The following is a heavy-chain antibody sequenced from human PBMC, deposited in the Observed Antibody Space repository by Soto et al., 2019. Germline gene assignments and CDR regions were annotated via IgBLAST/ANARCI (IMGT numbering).Heavy chain of an antibody. CDR1: GFTFSNAW. CDR3: TTANKAAAGYGDAFDI. V-gene: IGHV3-15*07. J-gene: IGHJ3*02. Sequence: EVQLVESGGGLVQPGGSLRLSCAASGFTFSNAWMNWVRQAPGKGLEWVGRIKSKTDGGTTDYAAPVKGRFTISRDDSKNTLYLQMNCLKTEDTAVYYCTTANKAAAGYGDAFDIWGQGTMVTVSS. D-gene: IGHD6-13*01. CDR2: IKSKTDGGTT.